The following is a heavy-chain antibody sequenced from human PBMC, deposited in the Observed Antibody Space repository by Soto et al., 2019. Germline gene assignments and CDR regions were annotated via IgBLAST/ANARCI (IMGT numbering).Heavy chain of an antibody. Sequence: PGGSLRLSCAASGFTFSGFSMNWVRQAPGKGLEWVSSVTSSPSSMFYADSVKGRFTISRDDAKDSLSLQTNSLRAEDTAIYYCARDYSNPRGRFDPWGQGTLVTVSS. CDR1: GFTFSGFS. CDR2: VTSSPSSM. J-gene: IGHJ5*02. D-gene: IGHD4-4*01. CDR3: ARDYSNPRGRFDP. V-gene: IGHV3-21*01.